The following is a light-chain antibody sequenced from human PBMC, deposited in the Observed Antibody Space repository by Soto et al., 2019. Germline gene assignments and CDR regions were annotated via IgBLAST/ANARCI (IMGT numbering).Light chain of an antibody. CDR3: SSYTSSSTLYV. J-gene: IGLJ1*01. V-gene: IGLV2-14*01. CDR1: SSDIGGYNY. CDR2: EVS. Sequence: SARTQPASVSGSPGQSITISCAGTSSDIGGYNYVSWYQQHPGKAPKVMIYEVSNRPSGVSNRFSGSKSGNTASLTISGLQAEDEADYYCSSYTSSSTLYVFGSGTKVTV.